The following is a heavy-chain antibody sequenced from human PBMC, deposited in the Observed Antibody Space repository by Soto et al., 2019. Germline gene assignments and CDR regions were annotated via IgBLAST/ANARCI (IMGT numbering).Heavy chain of an antibody. CDR3: ARERRDGYNWFWAYRNWFDP. CDR1: GFTFSSYA. Sequence: GGSLRLSCAASGFTFSSYAMSWVRQAPGKWLEWVANIKQDGSEKYYVDSVKGRFTISRDNAKNSLYLQMNSLRAEDTAVYYCARERRDGYNWFWAYRNWFDPWGQGXLVTVYS. J-gene: IGHJ5*02. D-gene: IGHD5-12*01. CDR2: IKQDGSEK. V-gene: IGHV3-7*01.